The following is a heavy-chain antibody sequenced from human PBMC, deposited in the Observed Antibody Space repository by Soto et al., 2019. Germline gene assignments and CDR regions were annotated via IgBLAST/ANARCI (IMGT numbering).Heavy chain of an antibody. CDR2: IKQSGNN. CDR3: ARGYYYYYYYMEV. CDR1: GGSFSEYY. V-gene: IGHV4-34*01. J-gene: IGHJ6*03. Sequence: SETLSLTCAVYGGSFSEYYWSWLRQPPGTGLEGIGEIKQSGNNNYNPALKSQVTISGDKSKNQFSLKLRSVTAADTAVYYCARGYYYYYYYMEVWGKGTTVTVSS.